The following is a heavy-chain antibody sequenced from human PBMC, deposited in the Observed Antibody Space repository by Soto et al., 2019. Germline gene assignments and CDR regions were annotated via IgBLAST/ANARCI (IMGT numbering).Heavy chain of an antibody. CDR1: GGSISAYY. V-gene: IGHV4-59*08. D-gene: IGHD6-19*01. Sequence: PSETLSLTCTVSGGSISAYYWSWIRQPPGKGLEWIGHIHHSGSTNYNPSLRSRVTISVDTSKNQFSLNLSSVTAEDTAVYYCARLTSGWYSYWGPGTLVTVSS. J-gene: IGHJ4*02. CDR2: IHHSGST. CDR3: ARLTSGWYSY.